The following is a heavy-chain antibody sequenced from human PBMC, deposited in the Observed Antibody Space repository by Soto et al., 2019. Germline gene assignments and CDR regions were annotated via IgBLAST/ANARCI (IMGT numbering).Heavy chain of an antibody. J-gene: IGHJ4*02. Sequence: GGSLRLSCAASGFTFSGSAMHWVRQASGKGLEWVGRIRSKANSYATAYAASVKGRFTISRDDSKNTAYLQMNSLKTEDTAVYYCTRGTHLGELSLSYWGQGTLVTVSS. V-gene: IGHV3-73*01. CDR2: IRSKANSYAT. CDR1: GFTFSGSA. D-gene: IGHD3-16*02. CDR3: TRGTHLGELSLSY.